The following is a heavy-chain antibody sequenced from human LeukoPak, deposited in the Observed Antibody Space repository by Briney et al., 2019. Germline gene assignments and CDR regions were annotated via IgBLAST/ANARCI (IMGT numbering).Heavy chain of an antibody. D-gene: IGHD5-24*01. CDR3: ARGDPHADL. J-gene: IGHJ5*02. CDR2: ITISGHTK. Sequence: GGSLRLSCAASGFDLSTYEMNWVRQAPGKGLEWIADITISGHTKNYADSVKGRFSISRDNARTSLYLQMHSLRVEDTGVYYCARGDPHADLWGQGTLVTVST. V-gene: IGHV3-48*03. CDR1: GFDLSTYE.